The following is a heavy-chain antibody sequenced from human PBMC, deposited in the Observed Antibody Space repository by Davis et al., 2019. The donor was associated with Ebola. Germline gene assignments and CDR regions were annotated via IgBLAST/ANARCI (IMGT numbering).Heavy chain of an antibody. CDR3: AREDIIVILGTTGPTYLDY. Sequence: ASVKVSCKASGYTFTGYYIHWVRQAPGQGLEWLGWINPISGGTKNAQKFQGRVTMTRDTSTSTAYLELRSLTSDDTAVYYCAREDIIVILGTTGPTYLDYWGQGTLVTVSS. D-gene: IGHD4-17*01. J-gene: IGHJ4*01. CDR2: INPISGGT. V-gene: IGHV1-2*02. CDR1: GYTFTGYY.